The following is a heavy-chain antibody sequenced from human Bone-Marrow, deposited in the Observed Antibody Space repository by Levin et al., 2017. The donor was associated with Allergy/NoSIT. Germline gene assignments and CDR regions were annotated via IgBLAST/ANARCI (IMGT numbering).Heavy chain of an antibody. Sequence: GESLKISCKASGYDFLDYEINWVRQATGHGLEWLGWMRPSTGNTGLAQNFQGRVTMTGDTSKSTAYMELNSLRYEDTAVYYCARGPPPDFGDDEFDCWGQGTAVTVSP. CDR1: GYDFLDYE. CDR2: MRPSTGNT. J-gene: IGHJ4*02. V-gene: IGHV1-8*02. CDR3: ARGPPPDFGDDEFDC. D-gene: IGHD4-17*01.